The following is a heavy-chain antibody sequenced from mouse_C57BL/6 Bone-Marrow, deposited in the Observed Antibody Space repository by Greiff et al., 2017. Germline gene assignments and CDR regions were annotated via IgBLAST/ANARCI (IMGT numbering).Heavy chain of an antibody. CDR1: GYTFTSYW. CDR2: IDPSDSET. Sequence: QVQLQQPGAELVRPGSSVKLSCKASGYTFTSYWMHWVKQRPIQGLEWIGNIDPSDSETHYNQKFKDKATLTVDKSSSTAYMQLSSLTSEDSAVYYWARSYYYGSSSFYFDYWGQGTTPTVSS. CDR3: ARSYYYGSSSFYFDY. V-gene: IGHV1-52*01. D-gene: IGHD1-1*01. J-gene: IGHJ2*01.